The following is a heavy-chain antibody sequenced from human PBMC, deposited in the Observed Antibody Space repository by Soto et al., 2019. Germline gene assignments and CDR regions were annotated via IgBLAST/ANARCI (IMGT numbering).Heavy chain of an antibody. CDR2: ISWNSDKV. D-gene: IGHD3-16*01. CDR1: GFIFDDFA. V-gene: IGHV3-9*01. CDR3: VRGWGGGATRPSRFDN. Sequence: DVRLVESGGGLAQPGRSLRLSCAASGFIFDDFAMHWVRQPPGKGLEWVASISWNSDKVGYVDSVKGRFTISRDNSKNPLYLEMDSLRHGDAALYYCVRGWGGGATRPSRFDNWGQGTQVIVSS. J-gene: IGHJ4*02.